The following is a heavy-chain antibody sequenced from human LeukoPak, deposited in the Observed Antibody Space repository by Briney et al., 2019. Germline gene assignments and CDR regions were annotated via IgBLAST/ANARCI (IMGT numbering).Heavy chain of an antibody. J-gene: IGHJ5*02. CDR3: AKEPLLLVLCWFDP. D-gene: IGHD2-21*02. V-gene: IGHV3-23*01. CDR1: GFTFSSYE. CDR2: ISGSGGST. Sequence: GGSLRLSCAASGFTFSSYEMNWVRQAPGKGLEWVSAISGSGGSTYYADSVKGRFTISRDNSKNTLYLQMNSLRAEDTAVYYFAKEPLLLVLCWFDPWGEGTLVTVSS.